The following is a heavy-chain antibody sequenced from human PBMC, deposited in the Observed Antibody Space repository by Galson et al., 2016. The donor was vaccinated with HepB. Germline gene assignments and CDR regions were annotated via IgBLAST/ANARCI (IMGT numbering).Heavy chain of an antibody. D-gene: IGHD6-13*01. CDR1: GFTFSSYK. CDR3: ARDQYVRGSGWYSASGC. V-gene: IGHV3-30*04. Sequence: SLRLSCAASGFTFSSYKMHWVRQAPRKGLDWVAVILYDGSDKYYADSVKGGFTIFRDNSKNTLYLQMNSLRAEDTAVYYCARDQYVRGSGWYSASGCWGQGTLVTVSS. CDR2: ILYDGSDK. J-gene: IGHJ4*02.